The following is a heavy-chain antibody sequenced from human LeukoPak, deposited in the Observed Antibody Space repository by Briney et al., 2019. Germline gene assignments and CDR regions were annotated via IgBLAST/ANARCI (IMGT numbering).Heavy chain of an antibody. Sequence: SETLSLTCTVSGGSISSYYWSWIRQPPGKGLEWIGYIFYSGSTNSGTTNYNPSLKSRVTISVDTSKNQFSLKLTSVTAADTAVYYCARSSGSYGYYYYYGMDVWGQGTTVTVSS. CDR1: GGSISSYY. CDR3: ARSSGSYGYYYYYGMDV. V-gene: IGHV4-59*01. D-gene: IGHD1-26*01. CDR2: IFYSGSTNSGTT. J-gene: IGHJ6*02.